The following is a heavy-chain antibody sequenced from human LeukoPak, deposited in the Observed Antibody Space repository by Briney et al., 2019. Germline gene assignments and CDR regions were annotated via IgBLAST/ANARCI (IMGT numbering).Heavy chain of an antibody. CDR2: IYTSGST. J-gene: IGHJ4*02. V-gene: IGHV4-61*02. CDR1: GGSISSGSYY. CDR3: ARVDYYDSSGHFDY. D-gene: IGHD3-22*01. Sequence: PSETLFLTCTVSGGSISSGSYYWSWIRQPAGKGLEWIGRIYTSGSTNYNPSLKSRVTISVDTSKNQFSLKLSSVTAADTAVYYCARVDYYDSSGHFDYWGQGTLVTVSS.